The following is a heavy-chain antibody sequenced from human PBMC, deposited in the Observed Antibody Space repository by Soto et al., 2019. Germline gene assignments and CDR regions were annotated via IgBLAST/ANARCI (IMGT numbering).Heavy chain of an antibody. D-gene: IGHD2-2*02. CDR2: INPSRGGT. CDR1: GYTFSGYY. CDR3: ARSLTEGYCTSPGCYTGPLYGMDV. V-gene: IGHV1-2*02. Sequence: ASVKVSCKASGYTFSGYYIHWLRQAPGQGLEWMGWINPSRGGTNYAQKFQGRVTVTRDTPTSTAYMALSRLKSDETAEYYCARSLTEGYCTSPGCYTGPLYGMDVWGRGTTVTVSS. J-gene: IGHJ6*02.